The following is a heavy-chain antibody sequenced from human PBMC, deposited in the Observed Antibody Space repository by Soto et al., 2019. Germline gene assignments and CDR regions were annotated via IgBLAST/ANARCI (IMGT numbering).Heavy chain of an antibody. V-gene: IGHV1-69*08. CDR3: ARDVILTGHYYYGMDV. CDR1: GGTFSSYT. J-gene: IGHJ6*02. CDR2: IIPILGIA. Sequence: QVQLVQSGAEVKKPGSSVKVSCKASGGTFSSYTISWVRQAPGQGLEWMGRIIPILGIANYAQKFRGRVTITADKSTSTAYMELSSLRSEDTAVYYCARDVILTGHYYYGMDVWGQGTTVTVSS. D-gene: IGHD3-9*01.